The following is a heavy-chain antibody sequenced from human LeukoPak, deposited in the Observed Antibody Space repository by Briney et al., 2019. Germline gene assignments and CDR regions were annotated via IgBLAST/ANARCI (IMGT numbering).Heavy chain of an antibody. V-gene: IGHV1-2*02. CDR3: ARVPGPYTTSRFDF. CDR1: GYTFTGYY. Sequence: GASVKVSCKTSGYTFTGYYLHWVRQAPGQRPEWMGRIDPDSGGTHYGQKFQGRVTVTRDTSITTVYMELRGLTSDDTAVYYCARVPGPYTTSRFDFWGQGTLVTVSS. J-gene: IGHJ4*02. D-gene: IGHD2-2*02. CDR2: IDPDSGGT.